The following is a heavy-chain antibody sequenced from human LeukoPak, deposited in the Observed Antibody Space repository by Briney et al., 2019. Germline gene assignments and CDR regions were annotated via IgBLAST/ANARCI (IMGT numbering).Heavy chain of an antibody. Sequence: GGSLRLSCAASGFTFSSYAMHWVRQAPGKGLEWVAVISYDGSNKYYADSVKGRFTISRDNSKNTLYLQMNSLRAEDTAVYYCARDIPKYYFDYWGQGTLVTVSS. CDR1: GFTFSSYA. CDR3: ARDIPKYYFDY. V-gene: IGHV3-30-3*01. J-gene: IGHJ4*02. CDR2: ISYDGSNK. D-gene: IGHD2-2*01.